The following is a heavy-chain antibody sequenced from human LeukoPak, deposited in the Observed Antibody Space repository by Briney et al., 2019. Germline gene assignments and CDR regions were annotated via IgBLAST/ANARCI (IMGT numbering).Heavy chain of an antibody. V-gene: IGHV3-64*01. Sequence: GGSLRLSCEGSGYTFSSYAMHWVRQAPGKGLEYVAAISSDGRITYYANFVKGRFTISRDNSKNTLNLQMGSLRTEDMAVYYCARVSGWYWFDQWGQGTLVTVSS. J-gene: IGHJ5*02. CDR3: ARVSGWYWFDQ. CDR2: ISSDGRIT. CDR1: GYTFSSYA. D-gene: IGHD6-19*01.